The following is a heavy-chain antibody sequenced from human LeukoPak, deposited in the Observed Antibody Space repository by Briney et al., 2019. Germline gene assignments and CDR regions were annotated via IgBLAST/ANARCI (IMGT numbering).Heavy chain of an antibody. Sequence: GGSLRLSCATSGVLFSNYWMHWVRQAPGKGLVWVSRINRDGSSTSYADSVKGRFTISRDNAKNTLYLQMNSLRAEDTDVYYCARGGGYSYGSFDYWGQGTLVTVSS. D-gene: IGHD5-18*01. J-gene: IGHJ4*02. CDR2: INRDGSST. CDR3: ARGGGYSYGSFDY. CDR1: GVLFSNYW. V-gene: IGHV3-74*01.